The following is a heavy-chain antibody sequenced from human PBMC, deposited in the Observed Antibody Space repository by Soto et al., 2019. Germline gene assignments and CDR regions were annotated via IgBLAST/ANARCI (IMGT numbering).Heavy chain of an antibody. CDR2: IYPRTSDT. CDR1: EYIFTNYW. Sequence: PGESLKISCQGSEYIFTNYWIGWVRQMPGKGLEWMGVIYPRTSDTKYSPSFQGQVTISVDKSISTAYLQWNSLSASDTAMYYCAKSGGSGSYTFWLDPWGQGTLVTVSS. CDR3: AKSGGSGSYTFWLDP. J-gene: IGHJ5*02. D-gene: IGHD3-10*01. V-gene: IGHV5-51*01.